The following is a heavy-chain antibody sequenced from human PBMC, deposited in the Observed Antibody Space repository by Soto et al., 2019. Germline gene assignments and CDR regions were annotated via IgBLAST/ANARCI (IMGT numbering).Heavy chain of an antibody. D-gene: IGHD2-21*02. Sequence: GGSLRLSCAASGFTFSSYGMHWVRQAPGKGLEWVAVISYDGSNKYYADSVKGRFTISRDNSKNTLYLQMNSLRAEDTAVYYCAKCTFRHIVVVTSSGYGMDVWGQGTTVTVSS. CDR1: GFTFSSYG. CDR3: AKCTFRHIVVVTSSGYGMDV. V-gene: IGHV3-30*18. J-gene: IGHJ6*02. CDR2: ISYDGSNK.